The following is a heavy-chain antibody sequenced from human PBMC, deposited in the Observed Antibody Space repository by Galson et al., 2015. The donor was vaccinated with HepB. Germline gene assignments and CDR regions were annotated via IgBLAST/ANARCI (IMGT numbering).Heavy chain of an antibody. CDR1: GGSISSYY. V-gene: IGHV4-59*01. CDR3: GRGGRDYYDGGPWFDY. J-gene: IGHJ4*02. Sequence: ETLSLTCTVSGGSISSYYWSWIRQPPGKGLEWIGYIYYSGSTNYNPSLKSRVTISVDTSKNQFSLKLSSVTAADTAVYYGGRGGRDYYDGGPWFDYWGQGTLVTVSS. D-gene: IGHD3-10*02. CDR2: IYYSGST.